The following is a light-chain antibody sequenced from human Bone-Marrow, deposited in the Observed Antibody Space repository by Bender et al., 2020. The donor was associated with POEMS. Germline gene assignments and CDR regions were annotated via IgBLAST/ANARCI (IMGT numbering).Light chain of an antibody. CDR1: SGSIASKY. Sequence: FMLIQPHSVSESPGKTVIISCTRSSGSIASKYVQWYQQRPGSSPITVIYEDKQRPSGVPDRFSGSIDTSSNSASLTISGLKTGDEADYYCQSYDDNTGLVGGGTTLTVL. J-gene: IGLJ2*01. V-gene: IGLV6-57*01. CDR2: EDK. CDR3: QSYDDNTGL.